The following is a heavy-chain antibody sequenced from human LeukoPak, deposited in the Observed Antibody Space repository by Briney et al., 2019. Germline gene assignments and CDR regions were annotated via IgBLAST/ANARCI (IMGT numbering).Heavy chain of an antibody. CDR1: GYTFTSYY. J-gene: IGHJ4*02. V-gene: IGHV1-46*01. CDR2: INPSGGTT. D-gene: IGHD3/OR15-3a*01. CDR3: ARGGTWTIYYFDY. Sequence: ASVKVSCKASGYTFTSYYMHWVRQAPGQGLEWMGIINPSGGTTIYAQKFQGRVTMTRDTSPSTVYMELSSLRSEDTAVYFCARGGTWTIYYFDYWGQGTLVTVSS.